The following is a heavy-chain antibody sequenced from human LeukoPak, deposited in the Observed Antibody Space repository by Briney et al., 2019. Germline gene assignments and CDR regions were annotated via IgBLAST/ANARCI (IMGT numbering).Heavy chain of an antibody. CDR2: INPNSGGT. D-gene: IGHD2-8*01. J-gene: IGHJ6*03. CDR1: GYTFTGYY. CDR3: ASSYCTNGVCAYYYYYMDV. V-gene: IGHV1-2*02. Sequence: GASVKVSCKASGYTFTGYYMHWVRQAPGQGLEWMGWINPNSGGTNYAQKFQGRVTITRDTSISTAYMELSRLRSDDTAVYYFASSYCTNGVCAYYYYYMDVWGKGTTVTVSS.